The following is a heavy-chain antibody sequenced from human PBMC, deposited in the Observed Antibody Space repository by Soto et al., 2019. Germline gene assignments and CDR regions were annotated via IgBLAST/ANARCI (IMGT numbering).Heavy chain of an antibody. V-gene: IGHV3-23*01. D-gene: IGHD3-22*01. CDR3: AKARHYYDSSGYVYYFDY. CDR1: GFSFRSYA. J-gene: IGHJ4*02. Sequence: GGSLRLSCATSGFSFRSYAMSRVRHPPGKAQEWVSANSGSGGSNSYADSVKGRLTILRDNSKNKLYLQMNSPRAEDTAVYYCAKARHYYDSSGYVYYFDYWGQGTLVTVSS. CDR2: NSGSGGSN.